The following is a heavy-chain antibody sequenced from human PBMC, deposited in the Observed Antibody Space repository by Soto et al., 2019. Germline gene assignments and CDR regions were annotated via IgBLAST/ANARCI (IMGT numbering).Heavy chain of an antibody. V-gene: IGHV3-33*01. Sequence: GGSLRLSCAASGFTFSSYGMHWVRQAPGKGLEWVAVIWYDGSNKYYADSVKGRFTISRDNSKNTLYLQMNSLRAEDTAVYYCAREGRGYYDSSGYYFDYWGQGTLVTVSS. J-gene: IGHJ4*02. CDR1: GFTFSSYG. D-gene: IGHD3-22*01. CDR2: IWYDGSNK. CDR3: AREGRGYYDSSGYYFDY.